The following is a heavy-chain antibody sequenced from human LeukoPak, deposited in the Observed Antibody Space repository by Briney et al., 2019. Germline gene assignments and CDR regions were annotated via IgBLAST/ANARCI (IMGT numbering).Heavy chain of an antibody. CDR3: ARSSAVVVAATFDY. CDR2: IYTSGST. Sequence: SETLSLTCTVSGGSISSGSYYWSWIRQPAWKGLEWIGRIYTSGSTNYNPSLKSRVTISVDTSKNQFSLKLSSVTAADTAVYYCARSSAVVVAATFDYRGQGTLVTVSS. D-gene: IGHD2-15*01. CDR1: GGSISSGSYY. J-gene: IGHJ4*02. V-gene: IGHV4-61*02.